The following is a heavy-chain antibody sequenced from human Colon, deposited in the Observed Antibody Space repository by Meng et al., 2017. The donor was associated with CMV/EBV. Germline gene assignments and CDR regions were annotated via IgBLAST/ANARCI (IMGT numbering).Heavy chain of an antibody. CDR3: ARDGLSGRYFDY. V-gene: IGHV7-4-1*02. CDR2: IETKTGSP. D-gene: IGHD6-25*01. J-gene: IGHJ4*02. CDR1: GYNFTSNN. Sequence: SCKASGYNFTSNNMIWVRQAPGQGPEWMGWIETKTGSPTYAQGFTGRFGFSLDTSVSTTYLQISSLKAEDTAVYYCARDGLSGRYFDYWGQGTLVTVSS.